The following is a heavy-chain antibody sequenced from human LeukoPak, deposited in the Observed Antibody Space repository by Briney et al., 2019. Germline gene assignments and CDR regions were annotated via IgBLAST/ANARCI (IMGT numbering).Heavy chain of an antibody. CDR1: GFTFSTFS. J-gene: IGHJ4*02. V-gene: IGHV3-30*04. Sequence: GGSLRLSCAASGFTFSTFSMHWVRQAPGKGLEWVAVILYDGSTQYYADSVRGRFTPSRDNSKDTLYLQMNSLRVEDTAVYYCAIVDCRSTSCSPFDYWGQGTLVTVSS. D-gene: IGHD2-2*01. CDR3: AIVDCRSTSCSPFDY. CDR2: ILYDGSTQ.